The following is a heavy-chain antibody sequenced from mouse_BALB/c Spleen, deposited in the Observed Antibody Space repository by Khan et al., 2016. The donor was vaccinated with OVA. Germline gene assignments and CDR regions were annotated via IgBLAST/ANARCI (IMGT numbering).Heavy chain of an antibody. D-gene: IGHD2-1*01. V-gene: IGHV14-3*02. CDR2: IDPANGNT. J-gene: IGHJ4*01. CDR3: ARDGNFFYAMDY. CDR1: GFNIKDTY. Sequence: EVQLQESGAELVKPGASVKLSCTASGFNIKDTYMHWVQQTPDQGLEWIGRIDPANGNTKYDPKFQGKATITADTSSNTAYLQLSSLTSEDTAVYYCARDGNFFYAMDYWGQGTSVTVSS.